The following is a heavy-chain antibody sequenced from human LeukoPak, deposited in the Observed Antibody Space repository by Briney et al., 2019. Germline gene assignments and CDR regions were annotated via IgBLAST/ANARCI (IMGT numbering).Heavy chain of an antibody. CDR1: GFTFSYYA. J-gene: IGHJ4*02. D-gene: IGHD4-17*01. CDR2: ISPGGDST. CDR3: ARTVTTGLYSFDY. V-gene: IGHV3-23*01. Sequence: PGGSLRLSCSASGFTFSYYAMHWVRQAPGNGLEWVSAISPGGDSTYYADSVKGRFTISRDNSKNTLYLQVNSLRAEDTALYYCARTVTTGLYSFDYWGQGTLVTVSS.